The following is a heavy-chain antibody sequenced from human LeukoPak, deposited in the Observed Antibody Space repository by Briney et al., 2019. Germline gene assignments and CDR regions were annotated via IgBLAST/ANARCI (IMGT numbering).Heavy chain of an antibody. J-gene: IGHJ6*02. CDR3: AKGLYSSGWYVLTGRDYYYGMDV. Sequence: GALRLSCAASGFTFSSYAMSWVRQAPGKGLEWVSAISGSGGSTYHADSVKGRFTISRDNSKNTLYLQMNSLRAEDTAVYYCAKGLYSSGWYVLTGRDYYYGMDVWGQGTTVTVSS. CDR1: GFTFSSYA. V-gene: IGHV3-23*01. CDR2: ISGSGGST. D-gene: IGHD6-19*01.